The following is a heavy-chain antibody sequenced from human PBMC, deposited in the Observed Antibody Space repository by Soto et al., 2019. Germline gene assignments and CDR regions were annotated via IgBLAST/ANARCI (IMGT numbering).Heavy chain of an antibody. CDR1: GGTFSSHA. J-gene: IGHJ6*02. CDR2: IIPIFGTA. CDR3: ASNPQNPAAAGPYYYYSDMNV. V-gene: IGHV1-69*13. D-gene: IGHD6-13*01. Sequence: SVKVSCKASGGTFSSHAISWVRQAPGQGLEWMGGIIPIFGTANYAQKFQGRVTIIADESTSTAYMELSSLRSEDTAVYYCASNPQNPAAAGPYYYYSDMNVWGQGTTVTVSS.